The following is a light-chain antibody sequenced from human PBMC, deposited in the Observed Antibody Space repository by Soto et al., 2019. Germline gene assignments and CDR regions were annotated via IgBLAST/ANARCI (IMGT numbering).Light chain of an antibody. Sequence: EIVLTQSPATLSLSPGEGATLSCRASQNVGGNLAWYQQKPGQAPRLLIYGASTRATDVPARFSGSGSGTEFTLTISSLQSEDFAIYYCQQYTNGPPITFGQGTRLEI. CDR3: QQYTNGPPIT. J-gene: IGKJ5*01. CDR1: QNVGGN. CDR2: GAS. V-gene: IGKV3-15*01.